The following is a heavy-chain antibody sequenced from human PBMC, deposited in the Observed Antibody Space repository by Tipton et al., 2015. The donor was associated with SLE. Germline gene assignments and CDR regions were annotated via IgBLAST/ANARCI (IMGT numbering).Heavy chain of an antibody. CDR2: IYYSGST. J-gene: IGHJ6*03. CDR3: ARGPYYYMDV. Sequence: TLSLTCTVSNGSISSSPYYWGWIRQSPGKGLEWVGSIYYSGSTYYNPSLKSRVTISVDTSRNQCSLNLTSVTAADTVVYYCARGPYYYMDVWGKGTTVTVSS. CDR1: NGSISSSPYY. V-gene: IGHV4-39*07.